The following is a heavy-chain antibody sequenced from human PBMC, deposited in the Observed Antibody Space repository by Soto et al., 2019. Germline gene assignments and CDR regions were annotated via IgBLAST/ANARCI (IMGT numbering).Heavy chain of an antibody. V-gene: IGHV4-34*01. Sequence: SETLSLTCAFYCGSFIGYYWSWIRQPPGKGLEWIGEINHSGSTNYNPSLKSRVTISVDASKNQFPLKLSSVTAADTAVYYCARARTFTIFGVVKWFDPWGQGTLVTVSS. J-gene: IGHJ5*02. CDR2: INHSGST. D-gene: IGHD3-3*01. CDR1: CGSFIGYY. CDR3: ARARTFTIFGVVKWFDP.